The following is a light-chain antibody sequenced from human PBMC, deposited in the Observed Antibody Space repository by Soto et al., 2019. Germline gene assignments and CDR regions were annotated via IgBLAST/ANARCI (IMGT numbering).Light chain of an antibody. CDR2: SAS. Sequence: QITQFPASLFGTVGGRLTITFRARQGIWIFLNWYQKKLGRAPQLLIYSASNLQGGVPSRFSGSGSGTDFALTITSLQPEDFGTYYCQQSYSTPHFTFGPGTKVEIK. CDR1: QGIWIF. CDR3: QQSYSTPHFT. V-gene: IGKV1-39*01. J-gene: IGKJ3*01.